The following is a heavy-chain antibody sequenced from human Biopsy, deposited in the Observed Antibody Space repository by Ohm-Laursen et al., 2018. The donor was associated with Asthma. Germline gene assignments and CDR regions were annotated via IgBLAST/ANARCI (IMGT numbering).Heavy chain of an antibody. CDR2: IHYSGST. CDR3: AGLCSGGNCPDH. D-gene: IGHD2-15*01. J-gene: IGHJ4*02. CDR1: GVSIRTYY. V-gene: IGHV4-59*01. Sequence: TLSLTCPVSGVSIRTYYWSRIPQPPGKGLEWVGNIHYSGSTYSNPSLKSRVTISVDTYKKQFSLRLSSVTAADTAVDYCAGLCSGGNCPDHWGQGTLVTVSS.